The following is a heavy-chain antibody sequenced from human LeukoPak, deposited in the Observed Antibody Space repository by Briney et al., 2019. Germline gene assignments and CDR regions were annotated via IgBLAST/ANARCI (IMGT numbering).Heavy chain of an antibody. CDR3: YSPEADY. Sequence: PGGSLRLSCAASGFTFSDYWMHWVRQAPGKGLVWVCRINPDGSSSSYADSVKGRLTISRDNAKNTLYLQMKSLRDEDTAVYYCYSPEADYWGQGTLVTVSS. CDR2: INPDGSSS. J-gene: IGHJ4*02. CDR1: GFTFSDYW. D-gene: IGHD2-15*01. V-gene: IGHV3-74*01.